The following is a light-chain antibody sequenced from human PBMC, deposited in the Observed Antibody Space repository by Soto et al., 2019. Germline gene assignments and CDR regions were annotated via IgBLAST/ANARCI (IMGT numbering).Light chain of an antibody. J-gene: IGKJ2*01. Sequence: DIVMTQSPDSLAVSLGERATINCKSSQSVLYSSNNKNYLVWYQQKPGQPPKLLIYWASTRESGVPDRFSGSGSGTDFTLTISSLQAEDVAVYYCQQCYSTPYTFGQGTKLEI. V-gene: IGKV4-1*01. CDR3: QQCYSTPYT. CDR2: WAS. CDR1: QSVLYSSNNKNY.